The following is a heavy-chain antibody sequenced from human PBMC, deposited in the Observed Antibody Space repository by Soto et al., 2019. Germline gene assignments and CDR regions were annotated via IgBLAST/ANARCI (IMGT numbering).Heavy chain of an antibody. D-gene: IGHD3-22*01. V-gene: IGHV4-59*01. Sequence: QVQLQESGPGLVKPSETLSLTCAVSGDSISSYYCMWIRQPPGKGLESIGYLYYGRSANYNPSLKSRVTLSXXTSPNQCSLTLSSLTAADTAVYYCALRSMAVVPEYWGQGTLVTVSS. CDR3: ALRSMAVVPEY. CDR1: GDSISSYY. CDR2: LYYGRSA. J-gene: IGHJ4*02.